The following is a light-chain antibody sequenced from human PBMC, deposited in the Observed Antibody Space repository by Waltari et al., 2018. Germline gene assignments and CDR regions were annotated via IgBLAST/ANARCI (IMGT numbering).Light chain of an antibody. CDR1: QSVSSN. V-gene: IGKV3-15*01. Sequence: EIVMTQSPATLSVSPGGRATPSCRASQSVSSNVAWYQQKPVQAPRRLIYGASSRATGIGAVVSGSGSGTEFTLASSRLQSEEFAVYYCLQYNNWPLTCGGGTKVEIK. CDR2: GAS. CDR3: LQYNNWPLT. J-gene: IGKJ4*01.